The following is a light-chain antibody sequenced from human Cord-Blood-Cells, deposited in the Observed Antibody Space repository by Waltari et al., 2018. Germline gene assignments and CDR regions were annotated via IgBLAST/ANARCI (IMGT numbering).Light chain of an antibody. CDR1: SSDVGRYNL. Sequence: QSALTQPASVSGSPGQSLTISCTGTSSDVGRYNLVSWYQQHPGKAPKLMIYEGSKRPSGVSNRFSGSKSGNTASLTISGLQAEDEADYYCCSYAGSSNWVFGGGTKLTVL. CDR2: EGS. CDR3: CSYAGSSNWV. V-gene: IGLV2-23*01. J-gene: IGLJ3*02.